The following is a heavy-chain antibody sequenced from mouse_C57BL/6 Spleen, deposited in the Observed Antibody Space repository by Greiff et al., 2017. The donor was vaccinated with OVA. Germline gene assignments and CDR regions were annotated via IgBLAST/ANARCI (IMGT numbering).Heavy chain of an antibody. CDR3: VRQSYGNYDAMDY. D-gene: IGHD2-1*01. J-gene: IGHJ4*01. CDR1: GFSFNTYA. V-gene: IGHV10-1*01. CDR2: IRSKSNNYAT. Sequence: EVQLQQSGGGLVQPKGSLKLSCAASGFSFNTYAMNWVRQAPGKGLEWVARIRSKSNNYATYYADSVKDRFTISRDDSESMLYLQMNNLKTEDTAMYYCVRQSYGNYDAMDYWGQGTSVTVSS.